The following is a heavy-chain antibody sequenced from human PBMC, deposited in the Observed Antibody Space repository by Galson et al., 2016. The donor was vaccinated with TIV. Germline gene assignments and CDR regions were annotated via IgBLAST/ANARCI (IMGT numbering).Heavy chain of an antibody. J-gene: IGHJ6*02. CDR2: INWHGNSV. CDR3: AKDLKPDASMDYYFYSDMDV. D-gene: IGHD5-18*01. V-gene: IGHV3-9*01. CDR1: GFTFDDYP. Sequence: SLRLSCAASGFTFDDYPMHWVRQAPGKGLEWVSAINWHGNSVVYADSVKGRFTISRDNGRHSLYLQMNNLRGEDTALYYCAKDLKPDASMDYYFYSDMDVWGQGTTVIVSS.